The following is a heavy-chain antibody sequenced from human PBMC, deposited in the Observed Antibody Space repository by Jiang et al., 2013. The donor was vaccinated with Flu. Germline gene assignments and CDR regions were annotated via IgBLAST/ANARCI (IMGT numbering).Heavy chain of an antibody. Sequence: GAEVKKPGESLRISCKGSGYSFTSYWISWVRQMPGKGLEWMGRIDPSDSYTNYSPSFQGHVTISADKSISTAYLQWSSLKASDTAMYYCATSRPYCSSTSCLLAVEINWFDPWGQGTLVTVSS. V-gene: IGHV5-10-1*01. CDR3: ATSRPYCSSTSCLLAVEINWFDP. CDR2: IDPSDSYT. D-gene: IGHD2-2*01. CDR1: GYSFTSYW. J-gene: IGHJ5*02.